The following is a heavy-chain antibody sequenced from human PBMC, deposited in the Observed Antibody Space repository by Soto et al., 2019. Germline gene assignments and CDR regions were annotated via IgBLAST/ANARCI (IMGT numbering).Heavy chain of an antibody. CDR1: SAPVSSSTYT. Sequence: QLQLQESGPGLVKPSETLSLTCTVSSAPVSSSTYTWAGIRQPPGKGLEGIGSIYYSGSTYYNPSLNSRVTVSVDTSKNQFSLKVTSVTAADTAVYYCARLHGYCISSSCHGHYAMDVWGQGTTVTVSS. D-gene: IGHD2-2*01. CDR2: IYYSGST. V-gene: IGHV4-39*01. CDR3: ARLHGYCISSSCHGHYAMDV. J-gene: IGHJ6*02.